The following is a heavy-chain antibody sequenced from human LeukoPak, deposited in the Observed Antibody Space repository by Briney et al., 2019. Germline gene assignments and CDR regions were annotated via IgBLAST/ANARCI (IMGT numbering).Heavy chain of an antibody. CDR3: ARVSSLAVAGFFDY. CDR2: TKPDGSAE. CDR1: GFTFRNYW. Sequence: GGSLRLSCAASGFTFRNYWMGWVRQAPGKGLEWVANTKPDGSAEYYADSVRGRFTTSRDNANNFLYLQMNRLRAEDTAVYYCARVSSLAVAGFFDYWGQGILVTVSS. D-gene: IGHD6-19*01. V-gene: IGHV3-7*01. J-gene: IGHJ4*02.